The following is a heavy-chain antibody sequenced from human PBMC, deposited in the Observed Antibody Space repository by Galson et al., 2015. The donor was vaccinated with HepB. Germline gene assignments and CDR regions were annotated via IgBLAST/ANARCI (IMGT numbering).Heavy chain of an antibody. CDR2: FDPEDGET. CDR3: ATAPPRRYSYGSFGY. Sequence: SVKVSCKVSGYTLTELSMHWVRQAPGKGLEWMGGFDPEDGETIYAQKFQGRVTMTEDTSTDTAYMELSSLRSEDTAVYYCATAPPRRYSYGSFGYWGQGTLVTVSS. V-gene: IGHV1-24*01. CDR1: GYTLTELS. J-gene: IGHJ4*02. D-gene: IGHD5-18*01.